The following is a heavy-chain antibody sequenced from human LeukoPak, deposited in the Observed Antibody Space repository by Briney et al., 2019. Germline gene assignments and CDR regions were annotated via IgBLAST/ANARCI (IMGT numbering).Heavy chain of an antibody. CDR3: ARDFAYKQRLHDNWFDP. V-gene: IGHV1-69*05. Sequence: GSSVKVSCKASGGTFSSYATSWVRQAPGQGLEWMGGIIPIFGTANYAQKFQGRVTITTDESTSTAYMELSSLRSEDTAVYYCARDFAYKQRLHDNWFDPWGQGTLVTVSS. D-gene: IGHD4-11*01. CDR2: IIPIFGTA. CDR1: GGTFSSYA. J-gene: IGHJ5*02.